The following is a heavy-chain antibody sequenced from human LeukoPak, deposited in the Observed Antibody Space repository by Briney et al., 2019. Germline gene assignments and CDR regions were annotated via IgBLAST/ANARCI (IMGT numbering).Heavy chain of an antibody. J-gene: IGHJ6*02. D-gene: IGHD2-2*01. CDR2: IKQDGSEK. V-gene: IGHV3-7*03. CDR1: GFTFSSYW. Sequence: GGSLRLSCAASGFTFSSYWMSWVRQAPGKGLEWVANIKQDGSEKYYVDSVKGRFTVSRDNAKNSLYLQMNSLRVEDTAVYYCARDPIVVVPAAKRTNYYYYGMDFWGQGTTVTVSS. CDR3: ARDPIVVVPAAKRTNYYYYGMDF.